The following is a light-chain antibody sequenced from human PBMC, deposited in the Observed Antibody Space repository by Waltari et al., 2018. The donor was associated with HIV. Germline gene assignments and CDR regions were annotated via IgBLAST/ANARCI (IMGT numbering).Light chain of an antibody. CDR3: GTWDSSLSLYV. CDR2: DNE. CDR1: NSNLGNNF. V-gene: IGLV1-51*01. J-gene: IGLJ1*01. Sequence: QSILTQPPSVSAAPGQKVTISCSGDNSNLGNNFVSWYQQVPGRDPRLLIYDNEKRPSGIPDRFSASKAGVSATLGIAGLQIVDEADYYCGTWDSSLSLYVFGPGTTVAVL.